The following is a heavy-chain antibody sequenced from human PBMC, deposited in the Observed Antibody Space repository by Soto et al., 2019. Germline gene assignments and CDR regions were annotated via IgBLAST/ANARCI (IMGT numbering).Heavy chain of an antibody. J-gene: IGHJ3*02. CDR1: GGSFSGYY. CDR2: INHSGST. D-gene: IGHD3-3*01. Sequence: SETLSLTCAVYGGSFSGYYWSWIRQPPGKGLEWIGEINHSGSTNYNPSLKSRVTISVDTSKNQFSLKLSSVTAADTAVYYCAKKGGITIFGVAPSGDAVDIWGQGTMVTVSS. CDR3: AKKGGITIFGVAPSGDAVDI. V-gene: IGHV4-34*01.